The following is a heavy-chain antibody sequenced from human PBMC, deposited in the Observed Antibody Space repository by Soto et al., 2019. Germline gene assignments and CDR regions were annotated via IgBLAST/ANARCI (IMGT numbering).Heavy chain of an antibody. J-gene: IGHJ6*03. CDR3: ARDTEGYCTGGSCSDTKTTSVYYYYYYMDV. D-gene: IGHD2-15*01. CDR1: GFTFSSYN. CDR2: ISSGSSTI. V-gene: IGHV3-48*01. Sequence: EVQLVESGGGLVQPGGSLRLSCAASGFTFSSYNMNWVRQAPGKGLEWVSYISSGSSTIYYADSVKGRFTISRDNAKNSLYLQKNSLRAEDTAVYYCARDTEGYCTGGSCSDTKTTSVYYYYYYMDVWGKGTTVTVSS.